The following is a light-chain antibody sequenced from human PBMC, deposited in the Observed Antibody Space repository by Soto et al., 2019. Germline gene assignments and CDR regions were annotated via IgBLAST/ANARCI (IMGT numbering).Light chain of an antibody. CDR2: AAS. CDR3: QQADSFPLT. CDR1: QDISSW. J-gene: IGKJ4*01. V-gene: IGKV1D-12*01. Sequence: DIQMTQCPSSMSASVGDRVIITCRASQDISSWLAWYQQKAGEAPKLLIFAASRLHSGVPSRFSGSGSGTDFTLTITNLQPEDFATYYCQQADSFPLTFGGGTKVEIK.